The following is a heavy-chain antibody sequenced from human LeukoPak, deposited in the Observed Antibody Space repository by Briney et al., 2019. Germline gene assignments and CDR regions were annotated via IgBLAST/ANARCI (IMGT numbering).Heavy chain of an antibody. CDR1: GFTFSSYG. Sequence: GGSLRLSCAASGFTFSSYGMHWVRQAPGKGLEWVAFIRYDGSNKYYADSVKGRFTISRDNSKNTLYLQMNSLRAEDTAVYYCAKDITIFGVVTMEGFDYWGQGTLVTVSS. CDR2: IRYDGSNK. V-gene: IGHV3-30*02. J-gene: IGHJ4*02. CDR3: AKDITIFGVVTMEGFDY. D-gene: IGHD3-3*01.